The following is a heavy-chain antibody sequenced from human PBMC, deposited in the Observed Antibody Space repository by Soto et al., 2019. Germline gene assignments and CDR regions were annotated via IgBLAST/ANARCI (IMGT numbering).Heavy chain of an antibody. Sequence: PGGSLRLSCAASGFTFSSYGMHWVRQAPGKGLEWVAVISYDGSNKYYADSVKGRFTISRDNSKNTLYLQMNSLRAEDTAVYYCAKLMALAGTAMVRAHPRVWDIWGQGTMVTVSS. CDR2: ISYDGSNK. J-gene: IGHJ3*02. CDR1: GFTFSSYG. D-gene: IGHD5-18*01. V-gene: IGHV3-30*18. CDR3: AKLMALAGTAMVRAHPRVWDI.